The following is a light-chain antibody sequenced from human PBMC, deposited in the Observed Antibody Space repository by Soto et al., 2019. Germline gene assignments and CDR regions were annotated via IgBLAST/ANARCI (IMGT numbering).Light chain of an antibody. CDR1: QSVNSGY. J-gene: IGKJ1*01. CDR2: GTS. V-gene: IGKV3-20*01. Sequence: EIVLTQSPGTLSLSPGERAILSCRASQSVNSGYLAWYQQKPGQAPRLLIYGTSIRAAGIPDRFSGSGSGTDFTLTISRLEPEDFAVYSCQQYLASPPWTFGQATKVE. CDR3: QQYLASPPWT.